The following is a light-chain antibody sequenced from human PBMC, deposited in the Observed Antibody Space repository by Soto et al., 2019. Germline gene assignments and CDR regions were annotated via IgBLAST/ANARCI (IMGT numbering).Light chain of an antibody. J-gene: IGLJ1*01. Sequence: QSALTQPASVSGSPGQSITISCTGTSSDVGAYIYVSWYQHHPGKAPKVMIYEVTNRPSGVSDRFSGSKSGNTASLTISGLQAEDEADYYCCSYTSSTTYVFGPGTKVTV. CDR2: EVT. V-gene: IGLV2-14*01. CDR3: CSYTSSTTYV. CDR1: SSDVGAYIY.